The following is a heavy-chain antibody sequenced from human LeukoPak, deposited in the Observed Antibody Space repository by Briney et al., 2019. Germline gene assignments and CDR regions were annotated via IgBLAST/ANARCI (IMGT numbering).Heavy chain of an antibody. CDR1: GFTFSSFS. Sequence: GGSLRLSCEASGFTFSSFSMSWVRQAPGKGLDWVSDISGSGTNTHYADSVKGRFTISRDNAKNSLYLQMNSLRAEDTAVYYCARSRSDTGYYYSYMDVWGKGTTVTVSS. D-gene: IGHD6-19*01. CDR3: ARSRSDTGYYYSYMDV. V-gene: IGHV3-21*01. CDR2: ISGSGTNT. J-gene: IGHJ6*03.